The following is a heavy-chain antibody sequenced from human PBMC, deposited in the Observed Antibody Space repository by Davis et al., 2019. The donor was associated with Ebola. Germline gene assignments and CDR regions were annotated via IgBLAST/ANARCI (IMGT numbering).Heavy chain of an antibody. CDR2: ISAYNGNT. J-gene: IGHJ6*03. CDR1: GYTFTRYA. V-gene: IGHV1-18*04. D-gene: IGHD7-27*01. Sequence: AASVKVSCKASGYTFTRYAISWVRQAPGQALYSICLISAYNGNTNYAQKLQGRVTMTTDTSTSTAYMELRSLRSDDTAVYYCARDLGMVYSYYMDVWGKGTTVTVSS. CDR3: ARDLGMVYSYYMDV.